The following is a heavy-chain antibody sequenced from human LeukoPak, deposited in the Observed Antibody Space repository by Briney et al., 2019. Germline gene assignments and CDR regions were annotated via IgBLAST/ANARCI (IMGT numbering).Heavy chain of an antibody. CDR2: IYYSGST. Sequence: KPSETLSLTRTVSGGSISSYYWSWIRQTPGKGLEWIGYIYYSGSTNYNPSLKSRVTISVDTSKNQFSLKLSSVTAADTAVYYCARVAFVMTTVTTLYYFDYWGQGTLVTVSS. D-gene: IGHD4-17*01. V-gene: IGHV4-59*01. CDR3: ARVAFVMTTVTTLYYFDY. J-gene: IGHJ4*02. CDR1: GGSISSYY.